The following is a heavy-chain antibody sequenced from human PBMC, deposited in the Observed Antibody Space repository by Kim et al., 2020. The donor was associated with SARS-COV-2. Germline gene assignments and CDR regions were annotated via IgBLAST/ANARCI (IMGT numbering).Heavy chain of an antibody. V-gene: IGHV4-31*03. CDR2: IYYSGST. D-gene: IGHD3-3*01. J-gene: IGHJ4*02. CDR3: ARERGTYDFWSGYWGWGDTRPGVFDY. Sequence: SETLSLTCTVSGGSISSGDYYWSWIRQHPGKGLEWIGYIYYSGSTYYNPSLKSRVTISVDTSKNQFSLKLSSVTAADTAVYYCARERGTYDFWSGYWGWGDTRPGVFDYWGQGTLVTVSS. CDR1: GGSISSGDYY.